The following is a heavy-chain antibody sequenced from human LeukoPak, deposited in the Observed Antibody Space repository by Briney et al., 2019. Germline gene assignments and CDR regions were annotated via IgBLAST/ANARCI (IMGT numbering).Heavy chain of an antibody. J-gene: IGHJ6*02. D-gene: IGHD2-21*02. CDR1: AGTFTSYA. CDR3: ARVKVVVTARYYYYGMDV. V-gene: IGHV1-69*13. CDR2: IIPIFGTA. Sequence: SSVKLCCSASAGTFTSYAISLVRQAPGPGLGWMGGIIPIFGTANYAQKFQGRVTVTADEPTSTAYIELSSLRYEDTAVYYCARVKVVVTARYYYYGMDVWGQGTTVSVSS.